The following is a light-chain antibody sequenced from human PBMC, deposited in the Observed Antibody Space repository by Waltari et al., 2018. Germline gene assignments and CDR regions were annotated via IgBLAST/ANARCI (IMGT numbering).Light chain of an antibody. J-gene: IGKJ2*01. CDR1: QCISSY. CDR2: AAS. V-gene: IGKV1-8*01. Sequence: AIRITQSPSSLSSSTGDRVTITCLASQCISSYLAWYQQKPGKAPNLLIYAASTLQSGVPSRFSGSGSGTDFTLTISCLQSEDFATYYCQQYYSYLTFGQGTKLEIK. CDR3: QQYYSYLT.